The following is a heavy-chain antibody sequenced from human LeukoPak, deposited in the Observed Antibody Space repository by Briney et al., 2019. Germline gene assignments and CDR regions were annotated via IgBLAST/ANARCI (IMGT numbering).Heavy chain of an antibody. CDR3: ARGKAMVRGVIDRFDP. Sequence: SETLSLTCTVSGGSISSGSYYWSWIRQPAGKGLEWIGRIYTSGSTNYNPSLKSRVTISVDTSKNQFSLKLSSVTAADTAVYYCARGKAMVRGVIDRFDPWGQGTLVTVSS. J-gene: IGHJ5*02. D-gene: IGHD3-10*01. CDR1: GGSISSGSYY. V-gene: IGHV4-61*02. CDR2: IYTSGST.